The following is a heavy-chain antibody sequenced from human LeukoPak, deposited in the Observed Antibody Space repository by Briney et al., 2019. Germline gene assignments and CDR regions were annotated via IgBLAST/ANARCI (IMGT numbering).Heavy chain of an antibody. Sequence: SETLSLTCTVSGGSISSYYCSWIRQPPGKGLEWIGYIYYSGSTNYNPSLKSRVTISVDTSKNQFSLKLSSVTAADTAVYYCASSTYYDYVWGSYRYGPYAFDIWGQGTMVTVSS. CDR1: GGSISSYY. CDR3: ASSTYYDYVWGSYRYGPYAFDI. V-gene: IGHV4-59*01. D-gene: IGHD3-16*02. CDR2: IYYSGST. J-gene: IGHJ3*02.